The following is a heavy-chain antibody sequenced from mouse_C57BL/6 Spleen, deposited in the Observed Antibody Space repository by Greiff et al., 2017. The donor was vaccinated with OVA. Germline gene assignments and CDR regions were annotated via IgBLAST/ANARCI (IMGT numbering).Heavy chain of an antibody. CDR1: GYTFTSYW. Sequence: VQLQQPGAELVKPGASVKLSCKASGYTFTSYWMHWVKQRPGQGLEWIGMIHPNSGSTNYNEKFKSKATLTVDKSSSTAYMQLSSLTSEDSAVYYCAREDITTVVYIDYWGQGTPLTVSS. V-gene: IGHV1-64*01. CDR3: AREDITTVVYIDY. J-gene: IGHJ2*01. D-gene: IGHD1-1*01. CDR2: IHPNSGST.